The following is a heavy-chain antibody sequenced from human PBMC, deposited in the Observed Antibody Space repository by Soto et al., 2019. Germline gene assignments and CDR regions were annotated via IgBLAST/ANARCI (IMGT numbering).Heavy chain of an antibody. J-gene: IGHJ6*02. D-gene: IGHD2-2*01. CDR3: AKDIEDIVVVPAAMLNYYYYGMDV. V-gene: IGHV3-23*01. Sequence: EGSLRLSCAASGFTFSSYAMSWVRQAPGKGLEWVSAISGSGGSTYYADSVKGRFTISRDNSKNTLYLQMNSLRAEDTAVYYCAKDIEDIVVVPAAMLNYYYYGMDVWGQGTTVTVSS. CDR2: ISGSGGST. CDR1: GFTFSSYA.